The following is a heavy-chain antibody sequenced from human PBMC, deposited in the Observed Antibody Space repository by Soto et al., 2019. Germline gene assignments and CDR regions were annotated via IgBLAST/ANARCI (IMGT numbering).Heavy chain of an antibody. CDR1: GYTFSSSG. CDR2: ISAYDDKT. CDR3: ARDGRYYDSNGYFDF. Sequence: ASVKVSCKASGYTFSSSGFSWVRQAPGQGLEWMGWISAYDDKTKYAQKFQGRVTMTTDTSKNTTYMELRSLRSDDSAIYFCARDGRYYDSNGYFDFGGQGTLVTVSS. J-gene: IGHJ4*02. D-gene: IGHD3-22*01. V-gene: IGHV1-18*01.